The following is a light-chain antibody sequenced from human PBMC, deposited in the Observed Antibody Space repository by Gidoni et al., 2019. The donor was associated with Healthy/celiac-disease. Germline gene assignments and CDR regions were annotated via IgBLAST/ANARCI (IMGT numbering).Light chain of an antibody. CDR2: GAS. J-gene: IGKJ1*01. CDR1: QSVSSN. Sequence: PATLSVSPGERATLSCRASQSVSSNLAWYQQKPGQAPRLLIYGASTRATGIPARFSGSGSGTEFTLTISSLQSEDFAVYYCQQYNNWPWTFGQGTKVEIK. V-gene: IGKV3-15*01. CDR3: QQYNNWPWT.